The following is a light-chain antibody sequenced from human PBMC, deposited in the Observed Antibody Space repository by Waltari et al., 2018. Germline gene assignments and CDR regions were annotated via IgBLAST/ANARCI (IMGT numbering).Light chain of an antibody. J-gene: IGKJ2*01. CDR3: HQYNSWPPYT. CDR1: QNVNTN. CDR2: GAF. V-gene: IGKV3-15*01. Sequence: EVVMTQSPATLPVSAGERATLPCRASQNVNTNVAWYQQKPGQPPRLLIYGAFSTATGIPARFSGSGSGTEFTLTISSLQSEDFAVYYCHQYNSWPPYTFGQGTKLEIK.